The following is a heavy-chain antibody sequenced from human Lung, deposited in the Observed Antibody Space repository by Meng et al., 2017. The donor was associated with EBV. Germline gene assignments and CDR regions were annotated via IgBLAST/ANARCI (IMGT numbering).Heavy chain of an antibody. D-gene: IGHD5-18*01. V-gene: IGHV1-69*01. Sequence: QVQLVQAGAEVKKPGSSVKVSCKASGGTFSSYAISWVRQAPGQGLEWMGGIIPIFGTANYAQKFQGKVTITADESTSTAYMELSSLRSEDTAVYYCARGVSDTAMVPYYFDYWGQGTLVTVSS. CDR2: IIPIFGTA. J-gene: IGHJ4*02. CDR1: GGTFSSYA. CDR3: ARGVSDTAMVPYYFDY.